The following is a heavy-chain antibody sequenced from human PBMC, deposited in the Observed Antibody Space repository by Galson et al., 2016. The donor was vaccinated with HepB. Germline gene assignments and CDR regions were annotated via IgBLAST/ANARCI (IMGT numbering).Heavy chain of an antibody. J-gene: IGHJ3*02. CDR2: IDPSDSYT. Sequence: QSGAEVKKPGESLRISCKGSGSSFTSYWISWVRQMPGKGLEWMGRIDPSDSYTNYSPSFQGHVTISADKSISTAYLQWSSLKASDTAMYYCARLPNIYYDSSGYRSDAFDIWGQGTMVTVAS. V-gene: IGHV5-10-1*01. D-gene: IGHD3-22*01. CDR1: GSSFTSYW. CDR3: ARLPNIYYDSSGYRSDAFDI.